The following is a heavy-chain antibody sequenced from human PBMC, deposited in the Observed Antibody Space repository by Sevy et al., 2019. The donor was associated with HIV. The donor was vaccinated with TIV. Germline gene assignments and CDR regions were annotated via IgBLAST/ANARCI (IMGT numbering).Heavy chain of an antibody. D-gene: IGHD3-10*01. Sequence: GGSLRLSCSVSGFNFSTYAMHWVRQAPGKGLEWVAVISSDVIRKYYGASVRGRFAISRDNSNNTLSLQMNSLRIEDTAVYYCARDARGASALPDYWGQGTLVTVS. CDR1: GFNFSTYA. J-gene: IGHJ4*02. CDR2: ISSDVIRK. CDR3: ARDARGASALPDY. V-gene: IGHV3-30*09.